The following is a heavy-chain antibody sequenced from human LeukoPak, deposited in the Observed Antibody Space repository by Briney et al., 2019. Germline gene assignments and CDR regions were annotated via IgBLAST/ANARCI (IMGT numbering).Heavy chain of an antibody. D-gene: IGHD3-3*01. CDR1: GGSVSSGSYY. V-gene: IGHV4-61*01. CDR2: IYYSGST. Sequence: SETLSLTCTVSGGSVSSGSYYWSWIRQPPGKGLEWIGYIYYSGSTNYNPPLKSRVTISVDTSKNQYSLELSSVTAADTAVYYCARSGNYDFWSGYSHWFDPWGQGTLVTVSS. CDR3: ARSGNYDFWSGYSHWFDP. J-gene: IGHJ5*02.